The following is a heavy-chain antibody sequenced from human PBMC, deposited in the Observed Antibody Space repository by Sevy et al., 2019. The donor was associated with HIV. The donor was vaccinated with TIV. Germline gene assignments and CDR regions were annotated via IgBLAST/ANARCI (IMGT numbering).Heavy chain of an antibody. CDR2: ISAFNGNT. J-gene: IGHJ3*01. CDR1: GFRFSSYS. V-gene: IGHV1-18*01. Sequence: VSVKVSCKASGFRFSSYSFSWVRQAPGQGLEWLGWISAFNGNTNSAQQLKDRVTITIDASRDTAYMELRSLRPDDTAVYYCATSGTLITTKAGGFDVWGQGTRVTVSS. D-gene: IGHD3-10*01. CDR3: ATSGTLITTKAGGFDV.